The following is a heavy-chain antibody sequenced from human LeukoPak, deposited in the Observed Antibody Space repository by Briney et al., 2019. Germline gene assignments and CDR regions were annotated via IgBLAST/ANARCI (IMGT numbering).Heavy chain of an antibody. CDR3: AKDSYGIVGATIAFDI. V-gene: IGHV3-23*01. J-gene: IGHJ3*02. Sequence: PGGSLRLSCAASGFTFSSYAMSWVRQAPGKGLEWVSAISGSGGSTYYADSVKGRFTISRDNSKNTLYLQMNSLRAEDTAVYYCAKDSYGIVGATIAFDIWGQGTMVTVSS. CDR2: ISGSGGST. CDR1: GFTFSSYA. D-gene: IGHD1-26*01.